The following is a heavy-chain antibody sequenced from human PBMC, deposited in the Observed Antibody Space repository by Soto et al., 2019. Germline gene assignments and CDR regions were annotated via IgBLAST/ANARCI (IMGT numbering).Heavy chain of an antibody. Sequence: QVQLQESGPGLVKPSETLSLTCTVSGGSISGHYWSWIRQPPGMGLEWIGYIYYSGNTNYNPSLKSRLTISVDTSKNQFSLKRRSVTAADTAVYYCARGGWYEDHWGQGILVTVSS. CDR3: ARGGWYEDH. D-gene: IGHD6-19*01. V-gene: IGHV4-59*11. CDR1: GGSISGHY. CDR2: IYYSGNT. J-gene: IGHJ4*02.